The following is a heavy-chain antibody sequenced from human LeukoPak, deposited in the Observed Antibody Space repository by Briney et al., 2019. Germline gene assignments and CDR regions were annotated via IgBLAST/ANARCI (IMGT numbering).Heavy chain of an antibody. CDR1: GFTFDIYA. CDR2: VSYDGTNK. D-gene: IGHD2-15*01. CDR3: ARDQLQHCSDGSCYVIDN. Sequence: GGSLRLSCAASGFTFDIYAMHWVRQAPGKGLEWVAVVSYDGTNKYYADSVKGRFTISRDNSQNTLHLQMSSLRVADTAVYHCARDQLQHCSDGSCYVIDNWGPGTLVAVSS. J-gene: IGHJ4*02. V-gene: IGHV3-30*04.